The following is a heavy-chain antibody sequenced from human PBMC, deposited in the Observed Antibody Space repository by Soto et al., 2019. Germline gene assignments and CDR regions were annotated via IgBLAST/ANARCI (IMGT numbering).Heavy chain of an antibody. V-gene: IGHV1-69*01. CDR3: ATWYYYDSSGYSEPGFYYFDY. D-gene: IGHD3-22*01. CDR1: GGTFSSYA. J-gene: IGHJ4*02. Sequence: GPQVKVSCKASGGTFSSYAISWVRQAPGQGLEWMGGIIPIFGTANYAQKFQGRVTITADESTSTAYMELSSLRSEDTAVYYCATWYYYDSSGYSEPGFYYFDYWGQGTLVTVSS. CDR2: IIPIFGTA.